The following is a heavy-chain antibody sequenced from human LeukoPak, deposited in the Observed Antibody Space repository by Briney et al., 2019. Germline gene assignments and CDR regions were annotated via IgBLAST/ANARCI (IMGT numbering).Heavy chain of an antibody. D-gene: IGHD3-22*01. Sequence: SETLSLTCTVSGGSISSNYWSWIRQPPGKGLEWIGYIHKNMGTNYNPSLKSRVTISLDTSKNQFSLKLSSVTAADTAVYYCARTFDTSGYFYYYDNWGQGTLVTVSS. CDR2: IHKNMGT. CDR3: ARTFDTSGYFYYYDN. CDR1: GGSISSNY. J-gene: IGHJ4*02. V-gene: IGHV4-59*01.